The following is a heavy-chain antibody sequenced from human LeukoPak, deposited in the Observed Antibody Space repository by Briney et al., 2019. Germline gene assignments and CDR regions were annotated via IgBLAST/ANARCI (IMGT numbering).Heavy chain of an antibody. D-gene: IGHD4-17*01. J-gene: IGHJ4*02. V-gene: IGHV3-66*02. CDR1: GFTVSSNY. CDR3: AGAEDDYGDYY. Sequence: GGSLRLSCAASGFTVSSNYMSWVRQAPGKGLEWVSVIYSGGSTYYADSVKGRFTISRDNFKNTLYLQMNSLRAEDTAVYYCAGAEDDYGDYYWGQGTLVTVSS. CDR2: IYSGGST.